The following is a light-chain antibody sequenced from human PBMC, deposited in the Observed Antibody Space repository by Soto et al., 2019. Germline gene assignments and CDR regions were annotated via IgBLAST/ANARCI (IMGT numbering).Light chain of an antibody. CDR3: QQSYSTPIT. V-gene: IGKV1-39*01. CDR2: AAS. J-gene: IGKJ5*01. CDR1: QSISSY. Sequence: DIQMTQSPSSLSASVGDRVTITCRASQSISSYLNWYQQKPGKAPKLLIYAASSLQSGVPSGFSGSGSGTDFTLTISSLQPADFATYYCQQSYSTPITFGQGTRLEI.